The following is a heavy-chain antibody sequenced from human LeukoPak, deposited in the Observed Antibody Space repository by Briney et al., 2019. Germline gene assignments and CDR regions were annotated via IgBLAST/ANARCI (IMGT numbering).Heavy chain of an antibody. CDR3: ARTPAASSFDL. J-gene: IGHJ2*01. CDR2: IKRDGSEK. Sequence: GGSLRLSCAASGFTFSSSWMSWVRQAPGRGLEWVANIKRDGSEKYYVDSVKGRFTISRDNGKNSLDLQLNSLRAEDTAVYYCARTPAASSFDLWGRGTLVTVSS. V-gene: IGHV3-7*01. CDR1: GFTFSSSW. D-gene: IGHD6-6*01.